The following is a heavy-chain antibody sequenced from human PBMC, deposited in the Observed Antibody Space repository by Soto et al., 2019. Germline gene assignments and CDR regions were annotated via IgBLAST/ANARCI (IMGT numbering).Heavy chain of an antibody. J-gene: IGHJ4*02. CDR2: INHSGST. Sequence: SETLSLTCAVYGGSFSGYYWSWIRQPPGKGLEWIGEINHSGSTNYNPSLKSRVTISVDTSKNQFSLKLSSVTAADTAVYYCARVGTYYDFWSGSLPALLDYWGQGTLVTVSS. D-gene: IGHD3-3*01. V-gene: IGHV4-34*01. CDR3: ARVGTYYDFWSGSLPALLDY. CDR1: GGSFSGYY.